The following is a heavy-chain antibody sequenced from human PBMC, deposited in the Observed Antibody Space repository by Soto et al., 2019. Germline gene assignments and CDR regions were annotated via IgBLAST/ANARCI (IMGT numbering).Heavy chain of an antibody. Sequence: QVQLVESGGGVVQPGRSLRLYCAASGFTFSRYGMHWVRQAPGKGLEWVAVIWYDGSNKYYADSVKGRFTISRDNSKNTLYLQMNSLRAEDTVVYYCARDLGDGYTLDYWGQGTLVTVSS. CDR2: IWYDGSNK. D-gene: IGHD5-12*01. CDR1: GFTFSRYG. V-gene: IGHV3-33*01. CDR3: ARDLGDGYTLDY. J-gene: IGHJ4*02.